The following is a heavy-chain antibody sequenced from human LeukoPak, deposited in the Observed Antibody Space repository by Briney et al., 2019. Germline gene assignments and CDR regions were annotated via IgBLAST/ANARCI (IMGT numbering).Heavy chain of an antibody. V-gene: IGHV3-23*01. CDR1: GFTFSSYA. CDR2: ISNSGGTT. Sequence: GGSLRLSCAASGFTFSSYAMSWVRQAPGKGLEWVSTISNSGGTTYYADSVKGRFTISRDDSENTLYLQMNSLRAEDTAVYYCAKDLITMVRGVIITNGGFFDYWGQGTLVTVSS. J-gene: IGHJ4*02. D-gene: IGHD3-10*01. CDR3: AKDLITMVRGVIITNGGFFDY.